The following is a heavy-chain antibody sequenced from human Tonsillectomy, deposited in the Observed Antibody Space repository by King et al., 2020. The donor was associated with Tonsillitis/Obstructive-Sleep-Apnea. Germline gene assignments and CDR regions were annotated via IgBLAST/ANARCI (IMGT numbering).Heavy chain of an antibody. J-gene: IGHJ6*03. V-gene: IGHV3-30*18. CDR2: ISYDGSSK. CDR1: GFTFSSFG. Sequence: VQLVESGGGVVQPGRSLRLSCAASGFTFSSFGMHWVRQAPGKGLEWVAVISYDGSSKYYADSVKGRLTISRDNSKSTLYLQMNSLRAEDSAVYYCAKTADFRRAYYTPVRCCYMDVWGSGTTVTVSS. D-gene: IGHD3-3*01. CDR3: AKTADFRRAYYTPVRCCYMDV.